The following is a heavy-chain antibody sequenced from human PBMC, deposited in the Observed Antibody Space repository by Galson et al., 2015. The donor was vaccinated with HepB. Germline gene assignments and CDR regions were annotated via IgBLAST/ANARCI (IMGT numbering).Heavy chain of an antibody. V-gene: IGHV3-30-3*01. CDR3: ARVETKPGYCSSTSCHLFDY. J-gene: IGHJ4*02. CDR1: GFTFSSYA. D-gene: IGHD2-2*03. Sequence: SLRLSCAASGFTFSSYAMHWVRQAPGKGLEWVAVISYDGSNKYYADSVKGRFTISRDNSKNTLYLQMNSLRAEDTAVYYCARVETKPGYCSSTSCHLFDYWGQGTLVTVSS. CDR2: ISYDGSNK.